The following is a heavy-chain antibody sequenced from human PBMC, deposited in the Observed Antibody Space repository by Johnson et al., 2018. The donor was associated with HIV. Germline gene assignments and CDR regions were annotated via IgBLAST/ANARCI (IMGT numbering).Heavy chain of an antibody. V-gene: IGHV3-23*04. Sequence: MQLVESGGDLVLPGGSLRLSCAASGFTFSNYAMSWVRQAPGKGLEWVSGIVGSGGSTYYADSVKGRFTISRDNSKNTLYLQMNSLRAEDTAVYYCAKDQGIEMAGYDGFDIWGQGTMVTVSS. CDR3: AKDQGIEMAGYDGFDI. CDR1: GFTFSNYA. D-gene: IGHD5-24*01. CDR2: IVGSGGST. J-gene: IGHJ3*02.